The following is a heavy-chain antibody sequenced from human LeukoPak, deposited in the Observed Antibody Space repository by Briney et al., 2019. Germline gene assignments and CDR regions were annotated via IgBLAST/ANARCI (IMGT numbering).Heavy chain of an antibody. CDR1: GYTFTIYD. CDR3: AISRVVGAARFAFDI. V-gene: IGHV1-8*01. D-gene: IGHD2-15*01. Sequence: ASVKVSCKASGYTFTIYDINWVRQVPGHGPEWMGWMNPNSGNAGYAQMFQGRVTMTRDTSINTAHVELSSLRSEDTAVYYCAISRVVGAARFAFDIWGQGTMITVSS. J-gene: IGHJ3*02. CDR2: MNPNSGNA.